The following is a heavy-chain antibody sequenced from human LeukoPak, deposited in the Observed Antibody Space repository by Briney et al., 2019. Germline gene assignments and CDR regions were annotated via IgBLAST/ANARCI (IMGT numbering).Heavy chain of an antibody. J-gene: IGHJ4*02. CDR3: ARDHAAIFY. CDR2: IYYSGST. V-gene: IGHV4-39*07. D-gene: IGHD5-18*01. CDR1: GGSISSSSCY. Sequence: PSETLSLTCTVSGGSISSSSCYWGWIRQPPGKGLEWIGSIYYSGSTYYNPSLKSRVTISVGTSKNQFSLKLSSVTAADTAVYYCARDHAAIFYWGQGTLVTVSS.